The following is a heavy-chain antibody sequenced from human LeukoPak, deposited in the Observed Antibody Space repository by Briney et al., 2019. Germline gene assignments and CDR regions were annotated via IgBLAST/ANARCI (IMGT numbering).Heavy chain of an antibody. D-gene: IGHD2-21*02. CDR3: ARTTSMTASGYDY. Sequence: ASVKVSRKASGYTFTNYHINWVRQASGQGLEWMTWINPDTGDKGYARKFQDRVTITTDTSISTPYMELSSLSSEDTAVYFCARTTSMTASGYDYWGQGTLVTISS. J-gene: IGHJ4*02. CDR1: GYTFTNYH. V-gene: IGHV1-8*03. CDR2: INPDTGDK.